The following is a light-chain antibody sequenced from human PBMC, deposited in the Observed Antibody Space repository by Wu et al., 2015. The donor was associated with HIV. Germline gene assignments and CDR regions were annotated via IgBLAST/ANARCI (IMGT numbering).Light chain of an antibody. CDR2: DAS. CDR3: QQRSGWPPIFT. V-gene: IGKV3-11*01. J-gene: IGKJ3*01. Sequence: EIVLTQSPATLSLSPGERATLSCRASQSISNVLAWYQQKPGQAPRLLIYDASNRATGTPARFSASGSATDFTLTISSLEPEDFAVYYCQQRSGWPPIFTFGPGTKADI. CDR1: QSISNV.